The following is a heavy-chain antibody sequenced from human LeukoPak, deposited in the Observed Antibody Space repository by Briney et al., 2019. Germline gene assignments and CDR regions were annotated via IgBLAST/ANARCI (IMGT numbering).Heavy chain of an antibody. D-gene: IGHD2-15*01. Sequence: PSETLSLTCTVSGGSISSSNYYWAWIRQPPGQGLEWIGSIYYRGNAYYNPSLKSRVTISVDTSKNQFSLSLSSVTAADTAVYYCARNPEYCSGGSCYHWFDPWGQGTLVTVSS. CDR2: IYYRGNA. CDR3: ARNPEYCSGGSCYHWFDP. V-gene: IGHV4-39*07. CDR1: GGSISSSNYY. J-gene: IGHJ5*02.